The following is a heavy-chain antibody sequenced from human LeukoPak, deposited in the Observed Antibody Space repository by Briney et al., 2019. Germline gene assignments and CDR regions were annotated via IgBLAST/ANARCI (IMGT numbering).Heavy chain of an antibody. CDR2: IIPILGIA. CDR3: ASNYDILTGYSSYYFDY. J-gene: IGHJ4*02. V-gene: IGHV1-69*04. D-gene: IGHD3-9*01. CDR1: GGTFSSYA. Sequence: SVKVSFKASGGTFSSYAISWVRQAPGQGLEWMGRIIPILGIANYAQKFQGRVTITADKSTSTAYMELSSLRSEDTAVYYCASNYDILTGYSSYYFDYWGQGTLVTVSS.